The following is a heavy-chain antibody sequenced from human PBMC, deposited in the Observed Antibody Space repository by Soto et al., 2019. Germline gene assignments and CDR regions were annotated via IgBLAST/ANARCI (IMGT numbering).Heavy chain of an antibody. CDR1: GGSFSGYY. CDR2: INHSGST. V-gene: IGHV4-34*01. CDR3: ARGLKIAVASSHYYYYGMDV. D-gene: IGHD6-19*01. J-gene: IGHJ6*02. Sequence: QVQLQQWGAGLLKPSETLSLTCAVYGGSFSGYYWSWIRQPPGKGLEWIGEINHSGSTNYNPSLKSRVTISVDTSKNQFSLKLSSVTAADTAVYYCARGLKIAVASSHYYYYGMDVWGQGTTVTVSS.